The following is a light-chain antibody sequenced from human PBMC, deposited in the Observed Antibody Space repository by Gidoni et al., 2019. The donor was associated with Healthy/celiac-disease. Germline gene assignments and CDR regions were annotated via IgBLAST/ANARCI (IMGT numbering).Light chain of an antibody. CDR3: QQRSNWPLT. CDR1: QSVSSY. V-gene: IGKV3-11*01. CDR2: DAS. Sequence: ESVLTQSPATLSLTPAARATHSCRASQSVSSYLAWYQQRPGQAPRLLIYDASNRASGIPARFSGSGSGTDFTLTISSLEPEDFAVYYCQQRSNWPLTFGGGTKVEIK. J-gene: IGKJ4*01.